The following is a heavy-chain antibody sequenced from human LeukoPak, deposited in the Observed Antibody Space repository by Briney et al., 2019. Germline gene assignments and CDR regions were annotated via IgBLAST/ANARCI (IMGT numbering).Heavy chain of an antibody. D-gene: IGHD4-17*01. CDR2: IYYSGST. J-gene: IGHJ6*03. CDR1: GGSISSYY. Sequence: PSETLSLTCTVSGGSISSYYWSWIRQPPGKGLEWIGYIYYSGSTNYNPSLKSRVTISVNTSKNQFSLKLSSVTAADTAVYYCARVRSGYGADYYYYYYMDVWGKGTTVTVSS. V-gene: IGHV4-59*01. CDR3: ARVRSGYGADYYYYYYMDV.